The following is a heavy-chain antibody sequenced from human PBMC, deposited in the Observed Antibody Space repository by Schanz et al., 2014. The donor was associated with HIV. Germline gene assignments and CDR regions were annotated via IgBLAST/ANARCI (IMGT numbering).Heavy chain of an antibody. CDR1: GFTFNNYA. CDR2: ISESGGRT. J-gene: IGHJ4*02. D-gene: IGHD3-22*01. Sequence: EVQLLQSGGGLVQPGGSLRLSCAASGFTFNNYAVSWVRQAPGKGLEWVSSISESGGRTYYADSVNGRLTISRDNSKNTLYLQMTTLRTEDTAVYYCAKPEYDSSGNSQSHFDYWGQGTLVTVSS. CDR3: AKPEYDSSGNSQSHFDY. V-gene: IGHV3-23*01.